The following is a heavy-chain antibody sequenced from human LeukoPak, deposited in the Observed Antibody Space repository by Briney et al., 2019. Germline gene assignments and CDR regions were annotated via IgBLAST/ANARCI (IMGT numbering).Heavy chain of an antibody. J-gene: IGHJ4*02. D-gene: IGHD2-2*01. CDR1: GFTFSSHH. CDR3: ARMSSYCDY. CDR2: IKPDGSEK. V-gene: IGHV3-7*01. Sequence: LTGGSLRLSCVASGFTFSSHHMNWVRQTPGKGLESVATIKPDGSEKYYVDSVKGRFTISRDNAKSSLYLQMNSLRAEDTGVYFCARMSSYCDYWGQGTLVTVSS.